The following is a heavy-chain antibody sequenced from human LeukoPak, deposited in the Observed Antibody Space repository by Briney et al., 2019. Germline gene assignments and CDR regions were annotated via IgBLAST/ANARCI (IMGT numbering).Heavy chain of an antibody. CDR1: GSMYNYY. CDR2: IHYNGIT. J-gene: IGHJ3*02. Sequence: SETLSLTCTVSGSMYNYYWSWIRQPPGKGLEWIGYIHYNGITNYNPSLKSRVTMSLDTSKNQVSLKLNSVTAADTAVYYCARQSTYYDSIGRIPYAFDIWGHGTMVTVSS. D-gene: IGHD3-22*01. CDR3: ARQSTYYDSIGRIPYAFDI. V-gene: IGHV4-59*08.